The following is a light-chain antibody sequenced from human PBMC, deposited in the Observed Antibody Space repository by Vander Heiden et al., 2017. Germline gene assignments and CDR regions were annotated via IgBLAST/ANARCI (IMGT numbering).Light chain of an antibody. V-gene: IGLV3-19*01. CDR2: GKN. J-gene: IGLJ2*01. CDR1: SLRSYY. CDR3: NSRDSSGKVG. Sequence: SSELTQDPAVSVALGQTVRITCQCDSLRSYYASWYQQKPGQAPVRVIYGKNNRPAGIPDRFSGSRSGNTASLTSTGAQAEDEADYYCNSRDSSGKVGCGGGTKRTVL.